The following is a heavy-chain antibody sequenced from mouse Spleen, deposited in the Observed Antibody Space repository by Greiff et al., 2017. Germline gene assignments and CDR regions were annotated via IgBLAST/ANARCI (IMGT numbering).Heavy chain of an antibody. J-gene: IGHJ4*01. Sequence: VQLQQPGAELVMPGASVKMSCKASGYTFTDYWMHWVKQRPGQGLEWIGAIYPGNSDTSYNQKFKGKAKLTAVTSTSTAYMELSSLTNEDSAVYYCTGSSGYGYYAMDYWGQGTSVTVSS. CDR1: GYTFTDYW. CDR3: TGSSGYGYYAMDY. CDR2: IYPGNSDT. V-gene: IGHV1-5*01. D-gene: IGHD3-1*01.